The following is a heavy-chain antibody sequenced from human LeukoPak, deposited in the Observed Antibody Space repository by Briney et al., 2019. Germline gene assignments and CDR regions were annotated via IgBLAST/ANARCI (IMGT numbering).Heavy chain of an antibody. CDR1: SGSISGYY. CDR3: ARVVVFGVVSSDYYYYYMDV. J-gene: IGHJ6*03. V-gene: IGHV4-4*07. D-gene: IGHD3-3*01. CDR2: IYTSGST. Sequence: SETLSLTCTVSSGSISGYYWSWIRQPAGKGLEWIGRIYTSGSTNYNPSLKSRVTMSVDTSKNQFSLKLGSVTAADTAVYYCARVVVFGVVSSDYYYYYMDVWGKGTTVTVSS.